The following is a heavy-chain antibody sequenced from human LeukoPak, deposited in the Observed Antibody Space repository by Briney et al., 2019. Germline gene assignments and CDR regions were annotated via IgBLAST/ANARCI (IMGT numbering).Heavy chain of an antibody. CDR2: ISRSSSTI. CDR1: GFTFSSYS. CDR3: ARQDSGGSPYYYYHGMDV. J-gene: IGHJ6*02. D-gene: IGHD1-26*01. Sequence: GGSLRLSCAASGFTFSSYSMNWVRQAPGKGLEWVSYISRSSSTIYYADSVKGRFTTSRDNSKNSLYLQMNSLRVEDTAVYYCARQDSGGSPYYYYHGMDVWGQGTTVTVSS. V-gene: IGHV3-48*04.